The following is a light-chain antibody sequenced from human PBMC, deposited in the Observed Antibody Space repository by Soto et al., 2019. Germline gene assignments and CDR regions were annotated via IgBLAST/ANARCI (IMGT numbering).Light chain of an antibody. CDR1: QSVSSN. V-gene: IGKV3-15*01. Sequence: EIVMTQSPANLSVSPGERATLSCRASQSVSSNLAWYQQKPGQGPRLLIYGASTRATGIPVRFSGSGSGTEFTPTISSLQSEDFAVYYCQQYNKWPPYTFGQGTKVEIK. J-gene: IGKJ2*01. CDR3: QQYNKWPPYT. CDR2: GAS.